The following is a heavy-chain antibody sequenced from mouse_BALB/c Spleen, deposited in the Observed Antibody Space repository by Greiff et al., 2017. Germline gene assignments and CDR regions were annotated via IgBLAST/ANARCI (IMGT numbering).Heavy chain of an antibody. CDR3: ARREVRRGYAMDD. V-gene: IGHV3-2*02. CDR1: GYSITSDYA. CDR2: ISYSGST. Sequence: VQLQESGPGLVKPSQSLSLTCTVTGYSITSDYAWNWIRQFPGNKLEWMGYISYSGSTSYNPSLKSRISITRDTSKNQFFLQLNSVTTEDTATYYCARREVRRGYAMDDWGQGTSVTVSS. D-gene: IGHD2-14*01. J-gene: IGHJ4*01.